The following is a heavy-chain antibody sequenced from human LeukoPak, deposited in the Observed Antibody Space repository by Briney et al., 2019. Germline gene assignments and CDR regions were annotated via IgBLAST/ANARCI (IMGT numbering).Heavy chain of an antibody. V-gene: IGHV3-30*18. CDR3: AKGSSLVYGMDV. CDR2: ISYDGSNK. J-gene: IGHJ6*02. Sequence: PGGSLRLSCAASGFTFSSYGMHWVRQAPGKGLGWVAVISYDGSNKYYADSVKGRFTISRDNSKNTLYLQMNSLRAEDTAVYYCAKGSSLVYGMDVWGQGTTVTVSS. CDR1: GFTFSSYG. D-gene: IGHD6-13*01.